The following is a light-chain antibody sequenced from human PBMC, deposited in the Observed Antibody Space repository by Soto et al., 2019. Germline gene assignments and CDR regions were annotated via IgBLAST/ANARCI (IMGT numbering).Light chain of an antibody. J-gene: IGKJ1*01. CDR1: QSVSSN. CDR2: GAS. V-gene: IGKV3-15*01. CDR3: RQYNNWLPRT. Sequence: DIVMTQSPATLSASPGERATLSCRASQSVSSNLAWYQQKPGQAPRLLIYGASTSATGIPARFSGSGSGTEFTITISSLQSEDFLVFYCRQYNNWLPRTFGQGTKVEIK.